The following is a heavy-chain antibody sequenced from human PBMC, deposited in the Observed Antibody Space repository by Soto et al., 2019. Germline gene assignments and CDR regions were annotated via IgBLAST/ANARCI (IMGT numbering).Heavy chain of an antibody. Sequence: EVQLVESGGGLVQPGGSLRLSCAASGFTFSSYSMNWVRQAPGKGLEWVSYISSSSSTIYYADSVKGRFTISRENAKNSLSLQINSLRDEDTVVYYCARYSGYVEWCQGTLVTVSS. V-gene: IGHV3-48*02. CDR1: GFTFSSYS. D-gene: IGHD5-12*01. CDR2: ISSSSSTI. CDR3: ARYSGYVE. J-gene: IGHJ4*02.